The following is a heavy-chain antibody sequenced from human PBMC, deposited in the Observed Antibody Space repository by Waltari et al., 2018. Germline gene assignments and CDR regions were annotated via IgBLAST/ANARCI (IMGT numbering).Heavy chain of an antibody. CDR3: ATSGYRDWDYSSDYYYYYMDV. Sequence: QVQLVQSGAEVKKPGSSVKVSCKASGGTFSSYAISWVRQAPGQGLEWMGGIIPSVGTANYAQKFQGRVTINADESTSTAYMELSSLRSEDTAVYYCATSGYRDWDYSSDYYYYYMDVWGKGTTVTISS. CDR1: GGTFSSYA. J-gene: IGHJ6*03. V-gene: IGHV1-69*12. CDR2: IIPSVGTA. D-gene: IGHD1-7*01.